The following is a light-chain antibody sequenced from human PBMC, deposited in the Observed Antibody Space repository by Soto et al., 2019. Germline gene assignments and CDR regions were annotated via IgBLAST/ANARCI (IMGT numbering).Light chain of an antibody. Sequence: DIQMTQPPSTLSASVGDRVTVTCRASQTIGSWSAWYQQKPGRAPKLLIFDASSLESGVPSRFSGNGSGTEFTLTISGLQPDDFASYYCQQYNSYSGMFGQGTKVDIK. CDR3: QQYNSYSGM. CDR1: QTIGSW. V-gene: IGKV1-5*01. J-gene: IGKJ1*01. CDR2: DAS.